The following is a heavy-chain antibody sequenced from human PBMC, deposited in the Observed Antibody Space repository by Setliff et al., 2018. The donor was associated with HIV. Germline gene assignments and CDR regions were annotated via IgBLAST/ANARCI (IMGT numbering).Heavy chain of an antibody. CDR1: GGSVSSPSYY. CDR2: VYNSGIT. Sequence: KASETLSLTCAVSGGSVSSPSYYWGRIRQPPGKGLEWIGSVYNSGITFKNPSLKSRVSISVDRSGNQFSLRLTSVTAADTAVYYCATCRHRPSNWFDPWGQGTVVTVSS. J-gene: IGHJ5*02. CDR3: ATCRHRPSNWFDP. V-gene: IGHV4-39*07.